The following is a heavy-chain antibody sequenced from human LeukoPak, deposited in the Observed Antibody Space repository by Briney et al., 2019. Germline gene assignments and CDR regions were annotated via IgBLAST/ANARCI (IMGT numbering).Heavy chain of an antibody. CDR2: IRSKAYGGTG. V-gene: IGHV3-49*04. CDR3: TRATYGSGSPPFDY. D-gene: IGHD3-10*01. J-gene: IGHJ4*02. CDR1: GFTFGDYA. Sequence: GSLPLSCTASGFTFGDYAMNWVRQAPGKGLEWVGFIRSKAYGGTGEYAASVKGRFTISRDDSKSIAYLQMNSLKTEDTAVYYCTRATYGSGSPPFDYWGQGTLVTVSS.